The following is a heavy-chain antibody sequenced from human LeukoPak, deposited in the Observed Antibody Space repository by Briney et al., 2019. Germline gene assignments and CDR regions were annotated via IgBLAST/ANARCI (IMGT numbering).Heavy chain of an antibody. CDR2: IKQDGSDK. CDR1: GFTFSSYW. J-gene: IGHJ5*02. D-gene: IGHD3-10*01. Sequence: PGGSLRLSCAASGFTFSSYWMSWVRQAPGKGLEWVANIKQDGSDKYYVDSVKGRFTISRDNAKNSLYLQMNSLRAEDTAVYYCARDRPFYGSGSYYNPWGQGTLVTVSS. V-gene: IGHV3-7*03. CDR3: ARDRPFYGSGSYYNP.